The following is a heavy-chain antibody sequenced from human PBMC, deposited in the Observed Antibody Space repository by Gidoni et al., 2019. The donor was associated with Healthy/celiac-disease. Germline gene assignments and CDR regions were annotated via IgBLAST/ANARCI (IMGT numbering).Heavy chain of an antibody. Sequence: EVQLVESGGGLVQPGGSLRLSCAASGFTVSRNYMSWVRQAPGKGLEWVSVIYSGGSTYYADSVKGRFTISRDNSKNTLYLQMNSLRAEDTAVYYCAGPHLAARPPYYYYGMDVWGQGTTVTVSS. CDR1: GFTVSRNY. CDR2: IYSGGST. J-gene: IGHJ6*02. D-gene: IGHD6-6*01. CDR3: AGPHLAARPPYYYYGMDV. V-gene: IGHV3-66*02.